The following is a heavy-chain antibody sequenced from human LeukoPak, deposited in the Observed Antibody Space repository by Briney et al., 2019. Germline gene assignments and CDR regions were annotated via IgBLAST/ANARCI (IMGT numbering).Heavy chain of an antibody. CDR2: IYSGGST. V-gene: IGHV3-53*05. J-gene: IGHJ4*02. CDR3: ARREGIAVAGPDY. Sequence: GGSLRLSCAASGFTVSSNDMSWVRQAPGKGLEWVSVIYSGGSTYYADSVKGRFTISRDNSKNTLYLQMNSLRAEDTAVYYCARREGIAVAGPDYWGQGTLVTVSS. CDR1: GFTVSSND. D-gene: IGHD6-19*01.